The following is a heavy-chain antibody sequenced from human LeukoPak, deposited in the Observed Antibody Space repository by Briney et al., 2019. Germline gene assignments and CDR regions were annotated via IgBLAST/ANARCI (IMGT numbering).Heavy chain of an antibody. Sequence: GASVKVSCKASGYTFTGYYMHWVRQAPGQGLEWMGWINPNSGGTNYAQKFQGRVTMTRDTSISTAYMELSRLRSDDTAVYYCARDLGYSYGWPAPYNWFDPWGQGTLVTVSS. CDR3: ARDLGYSYGWPAPYNWFDP. CDR1: GYTFTGYY. D-gene: IGHD5-18*01. V-gene: IGHV1-2*02. CDR2: INPNSGGT. J-gene: IGHJ5*02.